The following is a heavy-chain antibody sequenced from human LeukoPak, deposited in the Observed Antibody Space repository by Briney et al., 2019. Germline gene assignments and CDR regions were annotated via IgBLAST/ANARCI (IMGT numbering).Heavy chain of an antibody. V-gene: IGHV1-2*06. J-gene: IGHJ4*02. D-gene: IGHD3-10*01. CDR2: INPNSGDS. CDR3: VTYYYGSGSYYGGDYFDY. Sequence: ASVKVSCKASGYTFTGYYLYWVRQAPGQGLERMGRINPNSGDSNYAQKFQGRVTMTRDTSISTAYMELRRLRSDDTAVYYCVTYYYGSGSYYGGDYFDYWGQGTLVTVSS. CDR1: GYTFTGYY.